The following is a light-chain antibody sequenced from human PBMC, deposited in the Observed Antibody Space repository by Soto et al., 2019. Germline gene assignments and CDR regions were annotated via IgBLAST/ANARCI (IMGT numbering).Light chain of an antibody. CDR3: QSYDSSLSGVL. J-gene: IGLJ2*01. CDR2: GNS. Sequence: QSVLTQPPSVSGAPGQRVTISCTGSSSNIGAGYDVHWYQQLPGTAPKLLIYGNSNRPSGVPDRFSGSKSGTSASLAITGLQAEDEADYYCQSYDSSLSGVLFGGVTKLTVL. CDR1: SSNIGAGYD. V-gene: IGLV1-40*01.